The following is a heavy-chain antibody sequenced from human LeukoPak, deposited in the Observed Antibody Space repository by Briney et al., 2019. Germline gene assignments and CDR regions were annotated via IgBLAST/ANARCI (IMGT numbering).Heavy chain of an antibody. J-gene: IGHJ6*02. CDR1: GCSISSYY. Sequence: SETLSLTCTVSGCSISSYYWSWIRQPPGKGLEWIGYIYYSGSTNYNPSLKSRVTISVDTSKNQFSLKLSSVTAADTAVYYCARHAEGGLVRTYGMDVWGQGTTVTVSS. CDR2: IYYSGST. V-gene: IGHV4-59*08. CDR3: ARHAEGGLVRTYGMDV. D-gene: IGHD3/OR15-3a*01.